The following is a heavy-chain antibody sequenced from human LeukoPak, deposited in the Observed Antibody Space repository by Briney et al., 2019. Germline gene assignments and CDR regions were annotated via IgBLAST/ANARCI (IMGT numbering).Heavy chain of an antibody. Sequence: GGSLRLSCAVSGFTFSSYGMNWVRQAPGKGLEWVAFIRYDGSNKYYADSVKGRFTISRDNSKNTLYLQMNSLRAEDTAVYYCAKESVTTLAGYYYYMDVWGKGTTVTASS. V-gene: IGHV3-30*02. CDR2: IRYDGSNK. CDR1: GFTFSSYG. D-gene: IGHD4-11*01. CDR3: AKESVTTLAGYYYYMDV. J-gene: IGHJ6*03.